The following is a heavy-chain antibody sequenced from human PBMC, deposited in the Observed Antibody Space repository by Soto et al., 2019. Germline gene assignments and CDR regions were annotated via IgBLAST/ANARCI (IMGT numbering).Heavy chain of an antibody. CDR3: ATVMVPGGGYQSYFDY. Sequence: EVQLLESGGGLVQPGGSLRLSCAASGFTFSSYAMSWVRQAPGKGLEWVSAISGSGASTYYADSVKGRLTISRDNSKNTLYLPMTSLRAEDTAVYYCATVMVPGGGYQSYFDYWGQGTLVTVSS. CDR1: GFTFSSYA. D-gene: IGHD3-22*01. J-gene: IGHJ4*02. V-gene: IGHV3-23*01. CDR2: ISGSGAST.